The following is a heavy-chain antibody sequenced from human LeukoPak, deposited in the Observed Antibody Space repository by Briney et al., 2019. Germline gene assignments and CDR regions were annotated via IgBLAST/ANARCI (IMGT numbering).Heavy chain of an antibody. CDR1: GFTFSSYA. CDR3: AKEQYYYDSSGYYVDY. D-gene: IGHD3-22*01. V-gene: IGHV3-23*01. CDR2: ISGSGGST. Sequence: GGSLRLSRAASGFTFSSYAMSWVRQAPGKGLEWVSAISGSGGSTYYADSVKGRFTISRDNSKNTLYLQMNSLRAEDTAVYYCAKEQYYYDSSGYYVDYWGQGTLVTVSS. J-gene: IGHJ4*02.